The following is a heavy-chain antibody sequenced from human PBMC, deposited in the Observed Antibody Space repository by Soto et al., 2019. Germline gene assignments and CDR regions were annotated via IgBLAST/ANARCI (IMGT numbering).Heavy chain of an antibody. CDR2: IYYSGST. J-gene: IGHJ4*02. D-gene: IGHD3-16*01. V-gene: IGHV4-59*01. Sequence: SETLSLTCTVSGGSISSYYWSWIRQPPGKGLEWIGYIYYSGSTNYNPSLKSRVTISVDTSKNQFSLKLSSVTAADTAVYYCAGGASGRGDYWGQGTLVTVSS. CDR3: AGGASGRGDY. CDR1: GGSISSYY.